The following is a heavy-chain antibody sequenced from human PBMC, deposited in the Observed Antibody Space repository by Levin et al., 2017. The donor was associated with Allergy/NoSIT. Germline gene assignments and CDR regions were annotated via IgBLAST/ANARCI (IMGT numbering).Heavy chain of an antibody. V-gene: IGHV3-23*01. CDR3: AKGLDSGSPYGAFDM. CDR1: GFTFISYT. J-gene: IGHJ3*02. D-gene: IGHD1-26*01. CDR2: LRYTGDTT. Sequence: GESLKISCAASGFTFISYTMTWVRQAPGKGLEWVSTLRYTGDTTHYADSVKGRFTIFRDSSKATLFLQMNSLRDEDTAVYYCAKGLDSGSPYGAFDMWGQGTMVTASS.